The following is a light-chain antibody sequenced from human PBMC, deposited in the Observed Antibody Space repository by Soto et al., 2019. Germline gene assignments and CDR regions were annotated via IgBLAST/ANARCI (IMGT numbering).Light chain of an antibody. CDR2: GAS. CDR1: QSVSSSS. V-gene: IGKV3-20*01. J-gene: IGKJ2*01. Sequence: EIVLTQSPGTLSLSPGERATLSCRASQSVSSSSLAWYQQKLGQAPRLLIYGASSRATGISDRLSGSGSGTDFSLTISRLEPEDFAVYYCLHYDNSPLYTFGQGTKLEIK. CDR3: LHYDNSPLYT.